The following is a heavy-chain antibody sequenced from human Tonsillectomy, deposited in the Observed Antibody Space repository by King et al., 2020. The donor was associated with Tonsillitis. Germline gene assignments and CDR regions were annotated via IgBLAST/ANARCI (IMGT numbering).Heavy chain of an antibody. CDR2: ISAYNGYT. Sequence: QLVQSGAEVKKPGASVQVSCKASGYTFTVYGFSWVRQAPGQGLEWMGWISAYNGYTNYAQRLQDRVTLTTDTSTSTVYMELRSLRSDDSAVYYCATDHVMVRGTEYYYYYGMDVWGQGTTVTVSS. J-gene: IGHJ6*02. D-gene: IGHD3-10*01. CDR3: ATDHVMVRGTEYYYYYGMDV. CDR1: GYTFTVYG. V-gene: IGHV1-18*01.